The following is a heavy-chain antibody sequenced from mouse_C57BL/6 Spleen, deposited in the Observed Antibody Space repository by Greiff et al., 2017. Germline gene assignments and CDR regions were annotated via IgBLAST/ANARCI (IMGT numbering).Heavy chain of an antibody. J-gene: IGHJ3*01. V-gene: IGHV1-52*01. Sequence: QVQLQQPGAELVRPGSSVKLSCKASGYTFTSYWMHWVKQRPIQGLEWIGNIDPSDSETHYNQKFKDKATLTVDKSSSTAYMQLSSLTSEDSAVYFCARGGYYSDAACFAYWGQGTLVTVSA. CDR3: ARGGYYSDAACFAY. CDR2: IDPSDSET. D-gene: IGHD2-12*01. CDR1: GYTFTSYW.